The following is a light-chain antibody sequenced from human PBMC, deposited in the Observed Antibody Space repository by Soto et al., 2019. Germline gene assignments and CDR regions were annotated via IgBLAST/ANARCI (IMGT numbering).Light chain of an antibody. V-gene: IGKV1-6*01. CDR1: QGIRND. J-gene: IGKJ1*01. Sequence: AIQLTQSPSSLSASVGDRVTITCRASQGIRNDLGWYQQKPGKAPKLLIYAASSLQSGVPSRLSGSASGTDFTLTISSLQTEDYATYDCLQDYSYPWTFGQGNQLAIK. CDR2: AAS. CDR3: LQDYSYPWT.